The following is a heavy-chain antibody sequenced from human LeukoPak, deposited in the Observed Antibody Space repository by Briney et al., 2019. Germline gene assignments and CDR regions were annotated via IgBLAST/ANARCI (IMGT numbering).Heavy chain of an antibody. J-gene: IGHJ6*03. CDR3: ARDRLAVADIYYMDV. Sequence: GGSLRLSCAASGFTFSSYWMSWVRQAPGKGLEWVANIKQDGSEKYYVDSVKVRFTISRDNDKNSLYLQMNSLRAEDTAVYYCARDRLAVADIYYMDVWGKGTTVTVSS. CDR1: GFTFSSYW. D-gene: IGHD6-19*01. V-gene: IGHV3-7*01. CDR2: IKQDGSEK.